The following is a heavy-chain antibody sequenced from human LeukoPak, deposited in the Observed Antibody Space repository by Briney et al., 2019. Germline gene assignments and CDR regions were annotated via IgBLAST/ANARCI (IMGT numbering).Heavy chain of an antibody. CDR3: ASEETVDTAMGDY. Sequence: SETLSLTYAVYGGSFSGYYWSWIRQPPGKGLEWIGEINHSGSTNYNPSLKSRVTISVDTSKNQFSLKLSSVTAADTAVYYCASEETVDTAMGDYWGQGTLVTVSS. D-gene: IGHD5-18*01. CDR1: GGSFSGYY. V-gene: IGHV4-34*01. CDR2: INHSGST. J-gene: IGHJ4*02.